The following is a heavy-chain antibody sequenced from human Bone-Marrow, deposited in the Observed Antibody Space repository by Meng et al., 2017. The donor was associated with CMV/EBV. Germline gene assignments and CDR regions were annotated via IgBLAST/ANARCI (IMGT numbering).Heavy chain of an antibody. D-gene: IGHD2-15*01. J-gene: IGHJ4*02. Sequence: SETLSLTCAVSGGSITASYKYWSWVRQPPGKGLEWIGEVSYSGSAKYVSALQSRATISRDKTKSQFSLKLNSVTAADTGVYFCARSSGWWSLEYWGQGALVTIFS. V-gene: IGHV4-4*02. CDR1: GGSITASYKY. CDR2: VSYSGSA. CDR3: ARSSGWWSLEY.